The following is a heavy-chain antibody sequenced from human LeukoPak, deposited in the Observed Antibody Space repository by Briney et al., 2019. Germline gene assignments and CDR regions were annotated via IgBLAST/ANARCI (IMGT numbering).Heavy chain of an antibody. V-gene: IGHV4-59*01. Sequence: PSETLSLTCTVSGGSISSYCWSWIRQPPGKGLEWIGYIYYSGTTNYNPSLKCRVTISVDTSKNQFSLKLSSVTAADTAVYYCARGVYIAAAQYGYWGQGTLVTVSS. D-gene: IGHD6-13*01. CDR3: ARGVYIAAAQYGY. CDR1: GGSISSYC. J-gene: IGHJ4*02. CDR2: IYYSGTT.